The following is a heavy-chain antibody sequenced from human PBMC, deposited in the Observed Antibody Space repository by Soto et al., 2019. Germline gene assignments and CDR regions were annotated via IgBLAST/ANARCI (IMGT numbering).Heavy chain of an antibody. CDR2: IIPIFGTA. CDR1: GGTFSSYA. V-gene: IGHV1-69*13. J-gene: IGHJ6*02. D-gene: IGHD3-3*01. CDR3: ARDLFTTIFGAPRAYYYYGMDV. Sequence: ASVKVSCKASGGTFSSYAISWVRQAPGQGLEWMGGIIPIFGTANYAQKFQGRVTITADESTSTAYMELSSLRSEDTAVYYCARDLFTTIFGAPRAYYYYGMDVWGQGTTVTVS.